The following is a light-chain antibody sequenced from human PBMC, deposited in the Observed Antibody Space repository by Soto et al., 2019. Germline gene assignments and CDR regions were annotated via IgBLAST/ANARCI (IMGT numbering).Light chain of an antibody. CDR1: QGISSY. J-gene: IGKJ5*01. V-gene: IGKV1-8*01. CDR3: QQYYSYPRT. CDR2: AAS. Sequence: AIRMTQSPSSLSASTGDRVTITCRASQGISSYLAWYQQKPGKAPMLLIYAASTLHSGVPSRFSGSGSGTEFTITISCLQSVDFATYYYQQYYSYPRTFGQGTRLEIK.